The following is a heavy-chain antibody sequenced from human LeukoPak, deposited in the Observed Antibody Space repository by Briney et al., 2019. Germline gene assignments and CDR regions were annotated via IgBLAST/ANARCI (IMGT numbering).Heavy chain of an antibody. V-gene: IGHV5-51*01. CDR2: IYPGDSDT. CDR1: GYSFTSYW. Sequence: PGESLKIPCKGSGYSFTSYWIGWVRQMPGKGLEWMGIIYPGDSDTRYSPSFQGQVTISADKSISTAYLQWSSLKASDTAMYYCARVSVRGGSGFEYFQHWGQGTLVTVSS. J-gene: IGHJ1*01. CDR3: ARVSVRGGSGFEYFQH. D-gene: IGHD3-22*01.